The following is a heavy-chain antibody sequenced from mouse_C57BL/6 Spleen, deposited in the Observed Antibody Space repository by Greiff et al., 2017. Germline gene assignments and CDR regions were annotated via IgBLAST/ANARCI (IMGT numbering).Heavy chain of an antibody. J-gene: IGHJ1*03. V-gene: IGHV4-1*01. CDR1: GIAFSSYW. CDR2: INPDSSTI. CDR3: ARPPSGDWYFDV. Sequence: EVKLMESGGGLVQPGGSLKLSCAASGIAFSSYWMSWVRRAPGKGLEWIGEINPDSSTINYAPSLKDKFIISRDNTKNTLYLQMSKVRSEDAALYYCARPPSGDWYFDVWGTGTTVTVSS. D-gene: IGHD2-10*02.